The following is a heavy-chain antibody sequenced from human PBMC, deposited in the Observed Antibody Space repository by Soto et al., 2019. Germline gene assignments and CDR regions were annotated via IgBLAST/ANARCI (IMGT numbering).Heavy chain of an antibody. CDR1: GYSFTNYW. Sequence: PGESLKISCTGSGYSFTNYWISWVRQMPGKRLEWMGEIDPRDSHANYSPFFQGHVTMSTDKSNGTASLHWSSLKASDSAMYYCARHYSGSSFMDVWGQGTTVTVSS. CDR3: ARHYSGSSFMDV. D-gene: IGHD6-6*01. CDR2: IDPRDSHA. V-gene: IGHV5-10-1*01. J-gene: IGHJ6*02.